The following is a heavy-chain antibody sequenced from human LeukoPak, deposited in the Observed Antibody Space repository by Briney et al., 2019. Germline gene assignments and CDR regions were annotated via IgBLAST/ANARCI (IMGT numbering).Heavy chain of an antibody. CDR3: AKDRHAGSSRYGMDV. D-gene: IGHD3-10*01. V-gene: IGHV3-23*01. Sequence: GGSLTLCCAASGFTFSSYAMSLDRQARGKGQQQVSASSGSGGSTYYDDSVKGRFTITRDNSKNPLHLQMNSLRAEDTAVYYCAKDRHAGSSRYGMDVWGQGTTVTVSS. CDR2: SSGSGGST. CDR1: GFTFSSYA. J-gene: IGHJ6*01.